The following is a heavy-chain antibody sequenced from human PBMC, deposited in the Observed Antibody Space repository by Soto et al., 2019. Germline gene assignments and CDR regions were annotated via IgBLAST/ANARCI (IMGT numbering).Heavy chain of an antibody. CDR1: GGSISSSSYY. D-gene: IGHD2-15*01. Sequence: SETLSLTCTVSGGSISSSSYYWGWIRQPPGKGLEWIGSIYYSGSTYYNPSLKSRVAISVDTSKNQFSLKLSSVTAADTAVYYCARRVDYYYGMDVWGQGTTVTSP. J-gene: IGHJ6*02. CDR2: IYYSGST. V-gene: IGHV4-39*01. CDR3: ARRVDYYYGMDV.